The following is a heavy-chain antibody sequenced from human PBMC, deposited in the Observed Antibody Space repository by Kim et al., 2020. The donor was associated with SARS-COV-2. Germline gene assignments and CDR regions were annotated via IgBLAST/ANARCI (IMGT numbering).Heavy chain of an antibody. Sequence: LKSRVTISVDTSKNQFALKLSSVTAADTAVYYCARDGVLRYFLDYYGMDVWGQGTTVTVSS. D-gene: IGHD3-9*01. V-gene: IGHV4-39*06. CDR3: ARDGVLRYFLDYYGMDV. J-gene: IGHJ6*02.